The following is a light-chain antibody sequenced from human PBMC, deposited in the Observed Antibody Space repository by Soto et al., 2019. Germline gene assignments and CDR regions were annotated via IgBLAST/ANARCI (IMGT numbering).Light chain of an antibody. J-gene: IGLJ3*02. Sequence: QSALTQPRSVSGSPRQSVTISCTGTSSDVGGYNYVSWYQQHPGKSPKLMIYYVSKRPSGVPDRFSGSKSGNTASLTISGLQAEDEADYYCCSYAGSYTLVFGGGTKLTVL. CDR1: SSDVGGYNY. CDR3: CSYAGSYTLV. CDR2: YVS. V-gene: IGLV2-11*01.